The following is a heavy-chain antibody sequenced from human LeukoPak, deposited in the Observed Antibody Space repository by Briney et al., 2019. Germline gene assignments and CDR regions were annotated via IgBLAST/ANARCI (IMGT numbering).Heavy chain of an antibody. J-gene: IGHJ5*02. CDR3: ARHAVGDIVVVPAAPQHWFDP. CDR2: IYYSGST. D-gene: IGHD2-2*01. Sequence: SETLSLTCTVSGGSISSSSYYWGWIRQPPGKGLEWIRSIYYSGSTYYNPSLKSRVTISVDTSKNQFSLKLSSVTAADTAVYYCARHAVGDIVVVPAAPQHWFDPWGQGTLVTVSS. CDR1: GGSISSSSYY. V-gene: IGHV4-39*01.